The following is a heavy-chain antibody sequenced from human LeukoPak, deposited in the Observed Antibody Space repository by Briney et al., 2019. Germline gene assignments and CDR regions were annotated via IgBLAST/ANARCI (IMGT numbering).Heavy chain of an antibody. D-gene: IGHD5-24*01. CDR3: ARHLKRDGYNPFDY. Sequence: PSETLSLTCALSGGSFSSYSWSRTWLRQTPEKGLEWIGEIIGKGNANYNPSLKSRVTISVDTSKNQFSLKLSSVTAADTAVYYCARHLKRDGYNPFDYWGQGTLVTVSS. V-gene: IGHV4-34*12. CDR2: IIGKGNA. J-gene: IGHJ4*02. CDR1: GGSFSSYS.